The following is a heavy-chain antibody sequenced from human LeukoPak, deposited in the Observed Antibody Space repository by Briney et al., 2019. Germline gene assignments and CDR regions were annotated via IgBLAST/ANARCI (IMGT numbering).Heavy chain of an antibody. D-gene: IGHD3-3*01. CDR1: GYTFTSYG. CDR3: ARGGSVTRRITIFGVVTQSRYYYGMDV. CDR2: ISAYNGNT. V-gene: IGHV1-18*01. J-gene: IGHJ6*02. Sequence: ASVKVSCKASGYTFTSYGISWVRQAPGQGLEWMGWISAYNGNTNYAQKFQGRVTMTRNTSISTAYMELSSLRSEDTAVYYCARGGSVTRRITIFGVVTQSRYYYGMDVWGQGTTVTVSS.